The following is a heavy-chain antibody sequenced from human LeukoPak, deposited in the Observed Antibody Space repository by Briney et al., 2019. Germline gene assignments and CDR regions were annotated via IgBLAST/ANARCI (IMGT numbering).Heavy chain of an antibody. J-gene: IGHJ4*02. CDR2: ISGSGGST. Sequence: GGSLRLSCAASGFTFSSYAMSWVRQAPGKGLEWVSAISGSGGSTYYADSVKGRFTISGDNSKNTLYLQMNSLRAEDTAVYYCAKPRGVTMVRGVIYDYWGQGTLVTVSS. CDR3: AKPRGVTMVRGVIYDY. CDR1: GFTFSSYA. D-gene: IGHD3-10*01. V-gene: IGHV3-23*01.